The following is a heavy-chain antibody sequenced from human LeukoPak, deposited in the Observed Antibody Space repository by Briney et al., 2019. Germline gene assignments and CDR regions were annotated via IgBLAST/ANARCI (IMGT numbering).Heavy chain of an antibody. D-gene: IGHD3-10*01. CDR1: GFTFSSYA. V-gene: IGHV3-7*01. CDR2: IKQDGSEK. J-gene: IGHJ4*02. CDR3: AKLGDLFDY. Sequence: PGGSLRLSCAASGFTFSSYAMSWVRQAPGKGLEWVANIKQDGSEKYYLDSVKGRFTISKDNAKNSLYLQMNSLRAEDTALYYCAKLGDLFDYWGQGTLVTVSS.